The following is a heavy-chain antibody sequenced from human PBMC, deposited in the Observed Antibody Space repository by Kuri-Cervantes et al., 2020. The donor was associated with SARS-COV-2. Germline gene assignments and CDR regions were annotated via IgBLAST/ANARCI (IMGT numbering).Heavy chain of an antibody. D-gene: IGHD3-3*01. J-gene: IGHJ4*02. Sequence: SETLSLTCTVSGGSISSSSYYWGWIRQLPGKGLEWIGSIYYSGSTYYNPSLKSRVTISVDTSKNQFSLKLSSVTAADTAVYYCARQRGGFLEWLLYYDYWGQGTLVTVSS. CDR3: ARQRGGFLEWLLYYDY. CDR1: GGSISSSSYY. CDR2: IYYSGST. V-gene: IGHV4-39*01.